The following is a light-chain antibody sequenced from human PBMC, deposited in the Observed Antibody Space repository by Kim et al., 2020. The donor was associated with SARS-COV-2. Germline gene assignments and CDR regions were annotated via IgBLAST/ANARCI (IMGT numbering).Light chain of an antibody. J-gene: IGKJ2*01. CDR2: GAS. V-gene: IGKV3-20*01. CDR3: QQYGSPGT. CDR1: QSGSSSY. Sequence: SLSPGERATLSCRASQSGSSSYLAWYQQKPGQAPRHLMYGASSRATGIPDRFSGSGSGTDFTLTISRLEPEDFAVYYCQQYGSPGTFGQGTKLEI.